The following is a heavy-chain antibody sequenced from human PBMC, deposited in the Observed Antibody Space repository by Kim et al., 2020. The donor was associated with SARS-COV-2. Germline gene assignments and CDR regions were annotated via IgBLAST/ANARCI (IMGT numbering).Heavy chain of an antibody. CDR3: ARVQRDSSGYYPH. V-gene: IGHV3-11*01. D-gene: IGHD3-22*01. Sequence: SSDLGKGRFTISRDNAKNARYLQRNSLGAEDTAVYYCARVQRDSSGYYPHWGQGTQVTVSS. J-gene: IGHJ4*02.